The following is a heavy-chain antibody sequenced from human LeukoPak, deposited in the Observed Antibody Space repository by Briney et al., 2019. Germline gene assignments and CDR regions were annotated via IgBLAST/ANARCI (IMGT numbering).Heavy chain of an antibody. CDR3: VRTLISGGHYYFAS. Sequence: GGSLRLSCAASGFTFSSYAMSWVRQAPGKGLEWVGRTRDRSKGDTTEYAASVKGRFTISRDDSKNSLYLEMNGLRTEDTAVYYCVRTLISGGHYYFASWGQGTLVTVSS. V-gene: IGHV3-72*01. CDR2: TRDRSKGDTT. CDR1: GFTFSSYA. D-gene: IGHD3/OR15-3a*01. J-gene: IGHJ4*02.